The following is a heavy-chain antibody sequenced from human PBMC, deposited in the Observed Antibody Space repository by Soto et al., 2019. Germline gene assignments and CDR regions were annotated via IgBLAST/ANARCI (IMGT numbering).Heavy chain of an antibody. J-gene: IGHJ3*02. D-gene: IGHD1-26*01. V-gene: IGHV1-24*01. Sequence: ASVKVSCKVSGYTLTELSMHWVRQAPGEGLEWMGGFDPEDGETIYAQKFQGRVTMTEDTSTDTAYMELSSLRSEDTAVYYCAKDLSGRGAFDIWGQGTMVSVSS. CDR1: GYTLTELS. CDR3: AKDLSGRGAFDI. CDR2: FDPEDGET.